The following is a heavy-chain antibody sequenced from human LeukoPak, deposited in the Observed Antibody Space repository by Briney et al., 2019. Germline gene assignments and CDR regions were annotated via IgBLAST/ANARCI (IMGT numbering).Heavy chain of an antibody. J-gene: IGHJ6*02. CDR3: ARDCSGGSCYPGYYGMDV. D-gene: IGHD2-15*01. Sequence: GASVKVSCKASGYTFTSYGISWVRQAPGQGLEWMGGISAYNGNTNYAQNIQGRVTMTTDTSTSTAYMELRSLRSDDTAVYYCARDCSGGSCYPGYYGMDVWGQGTTVTVSS. CDR1: GYTFTSYG. CDR2: ISAYNGNT. V-gene: IGHV1-18*01.